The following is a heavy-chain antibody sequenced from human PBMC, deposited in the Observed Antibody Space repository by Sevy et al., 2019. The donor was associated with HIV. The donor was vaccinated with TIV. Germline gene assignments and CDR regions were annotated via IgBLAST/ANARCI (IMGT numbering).Heavy chain of an antibody. CDR1: GFTFSSYA. J-gene: IGHJ6*02. CDR3: AKDFTGYNGMDV. V-gene: IGHV3-30-3*01. CDR2: ISYDGSNR. Sequence: GGSLRLSCAASGFTFSSYAMHWVRQAPGKGLEWVAVISYDGSNRYYADSVKGRFTISRDNSKNMLYLQVNSLTTEDTAVYYCAKDFTGYNGMDVWGQGTMVTVSS. D-gene: IGHD3-9*01.